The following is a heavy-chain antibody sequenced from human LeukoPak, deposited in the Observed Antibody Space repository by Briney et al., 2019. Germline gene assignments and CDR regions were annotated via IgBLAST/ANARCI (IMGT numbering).Heavy chain of an antibody. CDR1: GFTFSSYS. D-gene: IGHD6-19*01. V-gene: IGHV3-21*01. Sequence: PGGSLRLSCAASGFTFSSYSMNWVRQAPGKGLEWVSSISSSSYIYYADSVKGRFTISRDNAKNSLYLQMNSLRAEDTAVYYCARDSSGWYELDYWGQGTLVTVSS. J-gene: IGHJ4*02. CDR3: ARDSSGWYELDY. CDR2: ISSSSYI.